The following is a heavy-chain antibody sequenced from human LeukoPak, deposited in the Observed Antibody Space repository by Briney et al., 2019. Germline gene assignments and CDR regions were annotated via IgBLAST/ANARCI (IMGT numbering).Heavy chain of an antibody. D-gene: IGHD3-16*01. CDR2: ISWNSGSI. J-gene: IGHJ4*02. Sequence: PGGSLRLSCAASGFTFDDYAMHGLGHARGKGLEWLSGISWNSGSIDYADSVKSRFTSSRDNAKNSLYLQMISLRAEDMALYYCAKGTSLGGHLSDYFDYWGQGTLVTVSS. CDR3: AKGTSLGGHLSDYFDY. CDR1: GFTFDDYA. V-gene: IGHV3-9*03.